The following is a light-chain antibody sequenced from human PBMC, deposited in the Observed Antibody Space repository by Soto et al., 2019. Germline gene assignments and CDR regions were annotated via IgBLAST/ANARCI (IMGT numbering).Light chain of an antibody. Sequence: ETVLTQSPATLSVSPGERATLSCRASQSVTSNLAWYQQKPGQGPRLLIYGASTRATGIPARFSGSGSGTEFTLPISSLQSEDFAVYFCQQYNDWPPLTFGGGTTVEIK. CDR1: QSVTSN. J-gene: IGKJ4*01. CDR2: GAS. V-gene: IGKV3-15*01. CDR3: QQYNDWPPLT.